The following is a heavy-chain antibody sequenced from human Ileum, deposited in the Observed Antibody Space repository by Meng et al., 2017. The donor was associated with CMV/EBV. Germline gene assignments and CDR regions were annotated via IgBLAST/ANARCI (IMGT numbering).Heavy chain of an antibody. Sequence: QLQLQESGPGLVTPSETLSLTCTVSGDSISSVDYFWGWIRQPPKGLEWVASITYSGTTYYNPSLKSRVTMSVDTSKNQFSLKLNSVTAADTAVYYCVRASITMIDYWGQWTLVTVSS. CDR2: ITYSGTT. V-gene: IGHV4-39*07. CDR3: VRASITMIDY. D-gene: IGHD3-22*01. J-gene: IGHJ4*02. CDR1: GDSISSVDYF.